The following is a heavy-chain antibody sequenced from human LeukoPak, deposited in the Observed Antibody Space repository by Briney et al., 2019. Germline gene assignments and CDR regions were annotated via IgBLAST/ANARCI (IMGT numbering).Heavy chain of an antibody. CDR2: SRSTANGSAT. V-gene: IGHV3-73*01. J-gene: IGHJ4*02. CDR3: TIHGSIAAHGDY. Sequence: GGSMRLSCAPSGVTLSGSAMRCVRQASGEGPEWVGRSRSTANGSATAYAASVKGWITISRDDSRNTAYLQINSLTTDDTAVYYCTIHGSIAAHGDYWGQGTLVTVSS. D-gene: IGHD6-6*01. CDR1: GVTLSGSA.